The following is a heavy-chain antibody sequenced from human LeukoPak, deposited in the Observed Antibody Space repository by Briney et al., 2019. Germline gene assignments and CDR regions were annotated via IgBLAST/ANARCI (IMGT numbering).Heavy chain of an antibody. D-gene: IGHD4-17*01. CDR1: GFTFSSYG. V-gene: IGHV3-23*01. J-gene: IGHJ3*02. CDR3: AKDRVYGDYALDAFDI. CDR2: ISGSGGST. Sequence: GGSLRLSCAASGFTFSSYGMSWVRQAPGKGLEWVSAISGSGGSTYYADSVKGRFTISRDNSKNTLYLQMNSLRAEDTAVYYCAKDRVYGDYALDAFDIWGQGTMVTVSS.